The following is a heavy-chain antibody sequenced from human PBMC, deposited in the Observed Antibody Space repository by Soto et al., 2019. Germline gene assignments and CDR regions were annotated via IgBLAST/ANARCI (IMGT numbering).Heavy chain of an antibody. Sequence: QAQLQESGPGLVKPSQTLSLTCTVSGGSISSGGYYWSWIRQHPGKGLEWIGYIYYSGSTYYNPSLKSRVTISVDTSKNQFSLKLSSVTAADTAVYYCARGRDIYDYVWGSYRFYYFDYWGQGTLVTVSS. CDR2: IYYSGST. V-gene: IGHV4-31*03. D-gene: IGHD3-16*02. J-gene: IGHJ4*02. CDR3: ARGRDIYDYVWGSYRFYYFDY. CDR1: GGSISSGGYY.